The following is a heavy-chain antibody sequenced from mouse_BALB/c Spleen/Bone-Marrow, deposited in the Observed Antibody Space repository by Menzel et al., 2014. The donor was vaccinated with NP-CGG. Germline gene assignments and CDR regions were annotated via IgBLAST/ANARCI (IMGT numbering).Heavy chain of an antibody. J-gene: IGHJ1*01. V-gene: IGHV1S127*01. CDR3: TRQDYYGNSYWYFDV. CDR2: IYPSDSYT. Sequence: QVQLQQSGADLVRPGASVKLSCKASGYTFTSYWINRVKQRPGQGLEWIGNIYPSDSYTSYNQKFRDKATLTVDTSSSTAYMQLSSPTSEDSAVYYCTRQDYYGNSYWYFDVWGAGTTVTVSS. CDR1: GYTFTSYW. D-gene: IGHD1-1*01.